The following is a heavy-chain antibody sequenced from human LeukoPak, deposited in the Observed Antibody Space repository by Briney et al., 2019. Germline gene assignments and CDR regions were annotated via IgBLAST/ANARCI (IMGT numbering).Heavy chain of an antibody. V-gene: IGHV4-34*01. J-gene: IGHJ4*02. CDR3: ARGNILTGYCFDF. CDR2: IHYTGAT. Sequence: SETLSLTCAVYGGSITGYYWSWIRQTLGRGLEWVGEIHYTGATSYNPSLKSRATISIDTSKNQFSLRLSSVTAADTAVYYCARGNILTGYCFDFWGQGALVTVSS. D-gene: IGHD3-9*01. CDR1: GGSITGYY.